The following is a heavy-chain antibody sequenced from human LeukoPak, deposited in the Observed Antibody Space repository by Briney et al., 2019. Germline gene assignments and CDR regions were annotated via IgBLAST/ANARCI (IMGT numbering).Heavy chain of an antibody. D-gene: IGHD3-3*01. CDR2: IYRSGDT. Sequence: PSESLSLTCAVSGYSISSGYYWAWIRQPPGKGLEWIGSIYRSGDTYYNPSLKSRVTISVDRSKNQFSLKLSSVTAADTAVYYCARHLWSEYHKSDYWGQGTLVTVSS. J-gene: IGHJ4*02. V-gene: IGHV4-38-2*01. CDR3: ARHLWSEYHKSDY. CDR1: GYSISSGYY.